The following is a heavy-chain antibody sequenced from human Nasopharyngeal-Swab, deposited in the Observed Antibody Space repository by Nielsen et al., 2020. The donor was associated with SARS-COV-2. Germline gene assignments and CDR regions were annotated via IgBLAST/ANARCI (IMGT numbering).Heavy chain of an antibody. Sequence: SETLSLTCTVSGGSISSGGYYWSWIRQHPGKGLEWIGYIYYSGSTYYNPSLKSRVTISVDTSKNQFSLKLSSVTAADTAVYYYARAYGDYPYWADYWGQGTLVTVPS. J-gene: IGHJ4*02. V-gene: IGHV4-31*03. CDR3: ARAYGDYPYWADY. CDR1: GGSISSGGYY. D-gene: IGHD4-17*01. CDR2: IYYSGST.